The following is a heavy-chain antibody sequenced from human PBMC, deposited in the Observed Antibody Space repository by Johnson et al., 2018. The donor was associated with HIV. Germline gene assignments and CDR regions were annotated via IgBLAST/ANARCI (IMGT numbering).Heavy chain of an antibody. CDR3: ARDLSRYIAVATFDAFDI. J-gene: IGHJ3*02. CDR2: ISYDGSNK. Sequence: QMQLVESGGGVVQPGRSLRLSCAASGFTFSSYAMHWVRQAPGKGLEWVAVISYDGSNKYYADSVKGRFTISRDNSKNTLYLQMNSRRAEDTAVYYCARDLSRYIAVATFDAFDIWGQGTMVTVSS. D-gene: IGHD6-19*01. CDR1: GFTFSSYA. V-gene: IGHV3-30-3*01.